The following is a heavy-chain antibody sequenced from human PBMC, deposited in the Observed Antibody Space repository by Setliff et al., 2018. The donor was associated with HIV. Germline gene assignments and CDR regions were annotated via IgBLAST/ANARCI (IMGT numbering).Heavy chain of an antibody. V-gene: IGHV3-74*01. D-gene: IGHD3-10*01. CDR3: AQAQTSVSGSYYQYLQH. CDR2: ISPDGRST. J-gene: IGHJ1*01. Sequence: LRLSCAASGFTFNNYWMNWVRQVPGKGLVWVARISPDGRSTTHADAVKGRFTISRDNSKNTLYLRMNSLRAEDTAVYYCAQAQTSVSGSYYQYLQHWGQGTLVTVSS. CDR1: GFTFNNYW.